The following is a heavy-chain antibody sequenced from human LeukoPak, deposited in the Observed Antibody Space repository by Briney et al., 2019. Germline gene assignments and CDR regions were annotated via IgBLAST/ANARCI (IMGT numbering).Heavy chain of an antibody. Sequence: ASVKVSCKASGYTFTGYYMHWVRQAPGQGLEWMGWINPNSGGTNYAQKFQGRVTMTRDTSISTAYMELSRLRSDDTAVYYCAKDISDGWLVPYYFDYWGQGTLVTVSS. D-gene: IGHD6-19*01. CDR2: INPNSGGT. CDR3: AKDISDGWLVPYYFDY. CDR1: GYTFTGYY. V-gene: IGHV1-2*02. J-gene: IGHJ4*02.